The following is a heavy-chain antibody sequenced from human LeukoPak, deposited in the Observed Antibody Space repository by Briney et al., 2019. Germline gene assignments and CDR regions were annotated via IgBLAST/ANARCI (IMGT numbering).Heavy chain of an antibody. V-gene: IGHV4-34*01. CDR3: ARVPRMVRGVRGWFDP. CDR1: GGSFSGYY. Sequence: PSETLSLTCVVYGGSFSGYYWSWIRQPPGKGLEWIGEINHRGSTNYNPSLKSRVTISVDTSKNQFSLKLSSVTAADTAVYYCARVPRMVRGVRGWFDPWGQGTLVTVSS. D-gene: IGHD3-10*01. CDR2: INHRGST. J-gene: IGHJ5*02.